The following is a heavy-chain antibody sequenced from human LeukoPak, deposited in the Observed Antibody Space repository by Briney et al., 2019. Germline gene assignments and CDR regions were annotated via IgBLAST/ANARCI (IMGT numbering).Heavy chain of an antibody. CDR1: GDSFTSDY. Sequence: SETLSLTCSVSGDSFTSDYWSWIRQPPGKGLEWIGYISYTGSTKSNPALKCRVTISGDRSKNQFSLKMTSVTAADTAVYYCAKSHPAVTTTDWYFDLWGRGTLVTVSS. J-gene: IGHJ2*01. CDR3: AKSHPAVTTTDWYFDL. D-gene: IGHD4-17*01. CDR2: ISYTGST. V-gene: IGHV4-59*01.